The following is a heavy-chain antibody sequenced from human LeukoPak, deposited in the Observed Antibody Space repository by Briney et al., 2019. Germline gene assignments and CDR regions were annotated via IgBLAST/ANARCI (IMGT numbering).Heavy chain of an antibody. Sequence: PSETLSLTCAVSGGSISSRNWWGWVRQPPGKGLEWIGEISRTGSIDYDPSVRSRATISLDKSKSQFSLRLTSLTSADTAVYYCARGQGAADYWGQGTLVTVSS. J-gene: IGHJ4*02. D-gene: IGHD1-26*01. CDR3: ARGQGAADY. CDR1: GGSISSRNW. V-gene: IGHV4-4*02. CDR2: ISRTGSI.